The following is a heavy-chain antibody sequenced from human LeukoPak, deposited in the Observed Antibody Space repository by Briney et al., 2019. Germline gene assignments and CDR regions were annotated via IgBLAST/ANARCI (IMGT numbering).Heavy chain of an antibody. V-gene: IGHV4-34*01. CDR2: INRSGST. D-gene: IGHD2-21*02. CDR3: ARGGFYCGDDCYVDY. Sequence: SETLSLTCAVYGGSLSYHYWSWIRQSPEKGLEWIGEINRSGSTNYNPSLKSRVSISVDTSKNQFSLKLSSVTAAVTAIYYCARGGFYCGDDCYVDYWGQGALVTVSS. J-gene: IGHJ4*02. CDR1: GGSLSYHY.